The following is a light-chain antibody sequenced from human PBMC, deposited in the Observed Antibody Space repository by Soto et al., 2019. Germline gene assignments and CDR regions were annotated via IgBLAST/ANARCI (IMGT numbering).Light chain of an antibody. CDR2: EVS. CDR1: SSDIGAYIY. V-gene: IGLV2-8*01. J-gene: IGLJ1*01. Sequence: QSVLTQPPSASGSPGQSVTISCTGTSSDIGAYIYVSWYQQHPGKAPKLMISEVSRRPSGVPERFSGSKSGNTASLTVSGPQADDEAHYYCSSYAGSNNFVFGTGTKVTVL. CDR3: SSYAGSNNFV.